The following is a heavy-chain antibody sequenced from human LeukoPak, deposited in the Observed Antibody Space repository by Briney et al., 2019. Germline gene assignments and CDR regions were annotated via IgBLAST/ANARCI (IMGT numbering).Heavy chain of an antibody. CDR2: IYYSGST. CDR1: GGSISSYY. J-gene: IGHJ5*02. Sequence: SETLSLTCTVSGGSISSYYWSWIRQPPGKGLEWIGYIYYSGSTNYNPSLKSRVTISVDTSKNQFSLKLSSVTAADTAVYYCARDLGDGSGSYYDPNWFDPWGQGTLVTVSS. D-gene: IGHD3-10*01. V-gene: IGHV4-59*01. CDR3: ARDLGDGSGSYYDPNWFDP.